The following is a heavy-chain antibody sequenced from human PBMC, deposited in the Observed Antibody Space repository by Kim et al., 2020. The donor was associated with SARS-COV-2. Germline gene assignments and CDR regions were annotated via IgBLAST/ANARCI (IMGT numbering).Heavy chain of an antibody. CDR1: GFTFSNAW. Sequence: GGSLRLSCAASGFTFSNAWITWVRQAPGKGLEWVGRIKTKTEGGTTDYAAPVKGRFTISRDDSTNTVCLEMNSMKTEDTAFYYCTTSGGRYGESGFGYWGQGTLVTVSS. CDR3: TTSGGRYGESGFGY. J-gene: IGHJ4*02. V-gene: IGHV3-15*01. D-gene: IGHD1-26*01. CDR2: IKTKTEGGTT.